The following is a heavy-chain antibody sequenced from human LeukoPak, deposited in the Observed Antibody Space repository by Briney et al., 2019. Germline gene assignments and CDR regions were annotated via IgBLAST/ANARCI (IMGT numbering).Heavy chain of an antibody. CDR1: GFTFSSYA. D-gene: IGHD3-22*01. V-gene: IGHV3-30-3*01. CDR2: ISYDGSNK. J-gene: IGHJ4*02. CDR3: ARVYYDSSGYYYGADY. Sequence: GRSLRLSCAASGFTFSSYAMHWVSQAPGKGLEWVAVISYDGSNKYYADSVKGRFTISRDNSKNTLYLQMNSLRAEDTAVYYCARVYYDSSGYYYGADYWGQGTLVTVSS.